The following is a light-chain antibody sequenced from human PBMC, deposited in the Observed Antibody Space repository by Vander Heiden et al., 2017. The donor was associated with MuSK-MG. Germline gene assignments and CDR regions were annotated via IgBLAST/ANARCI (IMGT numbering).Light chain of an antibody. CDR2: AAS. CDR3: QQRDSTTT. Sequence: DIKMTTSPSSLSASVVDRVTITCRTSQSISSYLNWYQQKPGKAPKLLIYAASSLQSGVPSRFSGSGSGTDFTLTISSLQPEYFATYYCQQRDSTTTFGQGTRLEMK. CDR1: QSISSY. V-gene: IGKV1-39*01. J-gene: IGKJ5*01.